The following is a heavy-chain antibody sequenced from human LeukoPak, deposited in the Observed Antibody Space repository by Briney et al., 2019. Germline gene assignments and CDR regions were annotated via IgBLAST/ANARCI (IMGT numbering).Heavy chain of an antibody. CDR3: VRQASTDYYYYGLNV. J-gene: IGHJ6*02. CDR1: GDSVSSKSAA. Sequence: SQTLSLTCAISGDSVSSKSAAWNWIRQSPSRGLEWLGRTYYRSKWHYDYAESVKRRITVNPDTSKNQFSLHLNSVTPEDTAVYYCVRQASTDYYYYGLNVWGQGTTVAVSS. D-gene: IGHD1-1*01. CDR2: TYYRSKWHY. V-gene: IGHV6-1*01.